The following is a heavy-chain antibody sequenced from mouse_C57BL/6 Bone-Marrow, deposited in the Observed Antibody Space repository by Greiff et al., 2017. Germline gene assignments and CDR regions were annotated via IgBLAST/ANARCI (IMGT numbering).Heavy chain of an antibody. CDR3: ASANYYGSSP. V-gene: IGHV1-64*01. J-gene: IGHJ3*01. CDR2: INPNSGST. CDR1: GYTFPSYW. Sequence: QVLLQQPGAELVKPGASVKLSCKASGYTFPSYWMHWVKQRPGQGLEWIGMINPNSGSTNYNEKIKSKATLTGDNSPSTAYMQISSLTSEESAVYYCASANYYGSSPWGQGTLVTVSA. D-gene: IGHD1-1*01.